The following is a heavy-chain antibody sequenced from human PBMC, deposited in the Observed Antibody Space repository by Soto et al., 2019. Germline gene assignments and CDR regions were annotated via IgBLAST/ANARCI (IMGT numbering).Heavy chain of an antibody. J-gene: IGHJ3*02. V-gene: IGHV1-2*02. D-gene: IGHD5-18*01. CDR2: MNPKSGGA. CDR3: TGENIENSDGLYDAFDI. Sequence: GASVKVSCKTSGYTFTDYYTHWARQAPGQGLEWMGWMNPKSGGAYFAQKFQGRVTLTRDTSIGTAYIEVNSLTSDDTAVYFCTGENIENSDGLYDAFDIWGQGTTVTVS. CDR1: GYTFTDYY.